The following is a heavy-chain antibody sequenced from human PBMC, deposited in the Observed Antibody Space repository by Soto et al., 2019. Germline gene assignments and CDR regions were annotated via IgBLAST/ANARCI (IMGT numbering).Heavy chain of an antibody. CDR2: FDPEDGET. V-gene: IGHV1-24*01. CDR1: GYTLTELS. Sequence: GASVKVSCKVSGYTLTELSMHWVRQAPGKGLEWMGGFDPEDGETIYAQKFQGRVTMTEDTSTDTAYMELSSLRSEDTAVYYCATGSQGSDHLKSEMDVWGQGTTVTVSS. J-gene: IGHJ6*02. D-gene: IGHD3-10*01. CDR3: ATGSQGSDHLKSEMDV.